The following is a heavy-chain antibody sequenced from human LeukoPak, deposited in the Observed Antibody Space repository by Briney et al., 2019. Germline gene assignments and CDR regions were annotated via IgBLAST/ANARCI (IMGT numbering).Heavy chain of an antibody. CDR3: AREGWELPGDLFDY. J-gene: IGHJ4*02. D-gene: IGHD1-26*01. CDR2: IRPDGSER. CDR1: GDSFSRYW. Sequence: GGSLRLSCVASGDSFSRYWMSWVRQAPGKGLEWVASIRPDGSERFYVDSVKGRFTISRDDAKNSLFLQMNSLRAEDTAVYYCAREGWELPGDLFDYWGQGTLVTVSS. V-gene: IGHV3-7*01.